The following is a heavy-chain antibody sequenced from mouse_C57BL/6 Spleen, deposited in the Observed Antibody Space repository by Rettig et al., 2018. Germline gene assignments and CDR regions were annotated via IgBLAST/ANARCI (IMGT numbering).Heavy chain of an antibody. J-gene: IGHJ4*01. D-gene: IGHD1-2*01. CDR3: ARTPPLRLYYYAMDY. CDR1: GYTFTDYN. Sequence: EVQLQQSGPELVKPGASVKMSCKASGYTFTDYNMHWVKQRHGKSLERLGYLNPNNGGTSYNQKFKGKATLTVNKSSSTAYMELRSLTSEDSAVYYCARTPPLRLYYYAMDYWGQGTSVTVSS. CDR2: LNPNNGGT. V-gene: IGHV1-22*01.